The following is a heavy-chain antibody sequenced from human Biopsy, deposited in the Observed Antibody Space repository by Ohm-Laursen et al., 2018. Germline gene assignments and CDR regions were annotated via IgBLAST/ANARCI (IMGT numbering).Heavy chain of an antibody. V-gene: IGHV1-46*01. CDR1: GYTFTEYY. CDR3: AKNYDPLYYDTSGLFDY. CDR2: INPRSGNT. Sequence: ASVKVSCRASGYTFTEYYINWVRQAPGQGLEWMGIINPRSGNTGYSQKFQVRVTMTTDTSTSTVYMELSSLSSEDTAVYYCAKNYDPLYYDTSGLFDYWGQGTLVTVSS. D-gene: IGHD3-22*01. J-gene: IGHJ4*02.